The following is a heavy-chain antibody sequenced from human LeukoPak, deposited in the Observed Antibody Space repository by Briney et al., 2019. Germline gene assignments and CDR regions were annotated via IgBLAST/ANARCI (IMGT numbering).Heavy chain of an antibody. CDR3: ARDTGCSGGICYSFYDC. J-gene: IGHJ4*02. Sequence: GGSLRLSCAASEFTFSSYWMTWVRQGPGEGLEWVANIKEDGREKYYVDSVKGRFTISRDNAKNSLYLQMDSLRAEDTAVYYCARDTGCSGGICYSFYDCWGQGTLVTVSS. CDR2: IKEDGREK. CDR1: EFTFSSYW. D-gene: IGHD2-15*01. V-gene: IGHV3-7*01.